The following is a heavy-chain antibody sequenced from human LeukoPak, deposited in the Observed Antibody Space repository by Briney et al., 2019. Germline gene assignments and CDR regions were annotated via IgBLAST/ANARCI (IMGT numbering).Heavy chain of an antibody. D-gene: IGHD4-11*01. CDR1: GFTVSSNY. CDR2: IYTGGST. V-gene: IGHV3-66*04. Sequence: GGSLRLSCAASGFTVSSNYMSWVRQAPGKGLEWVSVIYTGGSTYYANSVKGRFTISRDTSKNSLYLQMNSLRVEDTAVYYCARQGHYSNYAWYYSDXWGQGXXVTV. J-gene: IGHJ4*02. CDR3: ARQGHYSNYAWYYSDX.